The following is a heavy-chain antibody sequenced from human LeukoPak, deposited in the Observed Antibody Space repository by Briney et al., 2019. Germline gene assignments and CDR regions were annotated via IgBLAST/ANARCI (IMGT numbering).Heavy chain of an antibody. CDR1: GYAFTGSY. D-gene: IGHD5-12*01. CDR2: INPNSGGT. CDR3: ASMLQIVTTDPFDI. Sequence: ASVTVSCKASGYAFTGSYLHWVRQAPGQGLRWMGWINPNSGGTNYAQNFQGRVTMTRDTSISTAYMVLRSLRSDDTAVYYCASMLQIVTTDPFDIWGQGTMVTVSS. J-gene: IGHJ3*02. V-gene: IGHV1-2*02.